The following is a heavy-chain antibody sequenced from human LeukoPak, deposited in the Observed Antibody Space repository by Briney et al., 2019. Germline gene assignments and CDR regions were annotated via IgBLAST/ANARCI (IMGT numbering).Heavy chain of an antibody. CDR3: ARAQRGYSGYGVLHWYLVY. J-gene: IGHJ4*02. CDR2: IFYSGST. V-gene: IGHV4-39*07. D-gene: IGHD5-12*01. CDR1: GGSISTSNYY. Sequence: SETLSLTCTVSGGSISTSNYYWGWIRQPPGKGLEWIGNIFYSGSTYYSPSLKSRVTISVDTSKNQFSLNLSSVTAADTAVYYCARAQRGYSGYGVLHWYLVYWGQGTLVTVSS.